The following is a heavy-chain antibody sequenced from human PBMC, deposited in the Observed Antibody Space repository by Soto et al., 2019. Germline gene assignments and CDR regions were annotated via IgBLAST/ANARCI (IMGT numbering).Heavy chain of an antibody. D-gene: IGHD3-3*01. Sequence: GGSLRLSCAASGFTFSSYAMSWVRQAPGKGLEWVSAISGSGGSTYYADSVKGRFTISRDNSKNTLYLQMNSLRAEDTAVYYCAKDSDFWSGYYSSSETSWGQGTLATVSS. V-gene: IGHV3-23*01. CDR3: AKDSDFWSGYYSSSETS. CDR1: GFTFSSYA. CDR2: ISGSGGST. J-gene: IGHJ4*02.